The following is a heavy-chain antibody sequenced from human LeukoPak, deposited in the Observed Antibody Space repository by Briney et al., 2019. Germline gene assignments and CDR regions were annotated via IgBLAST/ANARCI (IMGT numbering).Heavy chain of an antibody. J-gene: IGHJ4*02. CDR2: INTGDIT. CDR3: ARDGGGGYNQIDF. V-gene: IGHV3-23*01. D-gene: IGHD5-24*01. CDR1: GFTFDYSA. Sequence: PGGSLRLSCAASGFTFDYSAMTWVRQAPEKGLEWVSTINTGDITFYANSVKGRFTISRDNSKNALFLQMNSLRAEDTAVYYCARDGGGGYNQIDFWGQGTLVTVSS.